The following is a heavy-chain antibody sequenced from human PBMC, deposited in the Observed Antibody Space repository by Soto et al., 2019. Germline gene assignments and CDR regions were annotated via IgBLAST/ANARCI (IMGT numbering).Heavy chain of an antibody. D-gene: IGHD3-10*01. J-gene: IGHJ4*02. V-gene: IGHV3-33*01. CDR2: IWYDGSNK. CDR1: GFTFSSYG. Sequence: PGGSLRLSCAASGFTFSSYGMHWVRQAPGKGLEWVAVIWYDGSNKYYADSVKGRFTISRDNSKNTLYLQMNSLRADDTAVYYCARPYYYGSVPPLDYGGQGTLVTVSS. CDR3: ARPYYYGSVPPLDY.